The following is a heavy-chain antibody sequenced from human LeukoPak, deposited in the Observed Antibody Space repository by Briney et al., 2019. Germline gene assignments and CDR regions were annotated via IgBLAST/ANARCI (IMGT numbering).Heavy chain of an antibody. CDR1: GFTFSAYA. CDR2: ISYDGSNK. CDR3: AKDQANWGSNPDY. D-gene: IGHD7-27*01. Sequence: PGRSLRLSCAASGFTFSAYAMHWVRQAPGKGLEWVAVISYDGSNKYYADSVKGRFTISRDNSKNTLYLQMNSLRAEDTAVYYCAKDQANWGSNPDYWGQGTLVTVSS. V-gene: IGHV3-30-3*01. J-gene: IGHJ4*02.